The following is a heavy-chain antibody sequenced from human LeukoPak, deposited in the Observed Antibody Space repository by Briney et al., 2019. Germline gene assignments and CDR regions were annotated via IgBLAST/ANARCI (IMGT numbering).Heavy chain of an antibody. V-gene: IGHV4-61*02. Sequence: SQTLSLTCTVSGDSISSGSYYWSWIRQPAGKGLEWIGRIHSNGDTKFNPSLKSRVTISLDTSKNQFSLKLSSATAADTAVYYCASRHSKQQPYYYYMDIWGKGTTVTVSS. CDR3: ASRHSKQQPYYYYMDI. D-gene: IGHD6-13*01. J-gene: IGHJ6*03. CDR2: IHSNGDT. CDR1: GDSISSGSYY.